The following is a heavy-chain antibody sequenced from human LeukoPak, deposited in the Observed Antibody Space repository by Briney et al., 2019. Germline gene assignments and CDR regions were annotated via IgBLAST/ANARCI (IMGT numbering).Heavy chain of an antibody. J-gene: IGHJ4*02. D-gene: IGHD3-22*01. CDR3: WKDDYYDNSGYRD. V-gene: IGHV3-66*01. Sequence: GGSLRLSCAASEFSVGSNYMTWVRQAPGKGLEWVSLIYSGGSTYYAASVKGRITISRDNSKNTLYLQTYSLRAEDTAVYPCWKDDYYDNSGYRDWGQRTLVTVSS. CDR2: IYSGGST. CDR1: EFSVGSNY.